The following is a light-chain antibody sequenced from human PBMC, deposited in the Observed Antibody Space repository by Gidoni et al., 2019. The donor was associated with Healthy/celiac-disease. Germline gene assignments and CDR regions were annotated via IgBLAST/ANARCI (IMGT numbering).Light chain of an antibody. CDR3: AAWDDSLSGPV. V-gene: IGLV1-47*01. CDR2: RNN. J-gene: IGLJ3*02. CDR1: SSNSGSNY. Sequence: QSVLTQPPSASGTPGQRVTISCSGSSSNSGSNYVYWYQQLPGTAPKLLNYRNNQRPSGVPDRFSGSKSGTSASLAIRGLRSEDEADYYCAAWDDSLSGPVFGGGTKLTVL.